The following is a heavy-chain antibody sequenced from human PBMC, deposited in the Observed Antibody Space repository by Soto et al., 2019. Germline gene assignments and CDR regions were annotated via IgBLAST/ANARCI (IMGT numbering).Heavy chain of an antibody. D-gene: IGHD1-7*01. V-gene: IGHV4-30-4*01. CDR1: GGPINSPDYY. Sequence: SETLSLTCNVSGGPINSPDYYWTWIRQSPGKGLEWIGYIYYSGSTYYNPSLKSRVTISVDTSKNQFSLKLSSVTAADTAVYYCARDEVTGTTKGRAFDIWGQGTMVTVSS. CDR2: IYYSGST. J-gene: IGHJ3*02. CDR3: ARDEVTGTTKGRAFDI.